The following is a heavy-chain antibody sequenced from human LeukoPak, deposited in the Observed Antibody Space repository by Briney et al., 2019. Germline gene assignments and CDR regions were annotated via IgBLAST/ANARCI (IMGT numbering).Heavy chain of an antibody. Sequence: PSETLSLTCAVYGGSFSGYYWSWIRQPPGKGLEWIGEINHSGSTNYNPSLKSRVTISVDTSKNQFSLKLSSVTAADTAVYYCARGRIVVVPAAISWFDPWGQGTLVTVSS. CDR3: ARGRIVVVPAAISWFDP. D-gene: IGHD2-2*01. V-gene: IGHV4-34*01. CDR1: GGSFSGYY. J-gene: IGHJ5*02. CDR2: INHSGST.